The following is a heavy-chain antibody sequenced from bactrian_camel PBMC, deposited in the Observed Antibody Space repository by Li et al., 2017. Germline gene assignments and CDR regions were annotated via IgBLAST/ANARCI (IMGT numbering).Heavy chain of an antibody. V-gene: IGHV3S53*01. D-gene: IGHD2*01. Sequence: HVQLVESGGGSVQPGGSLRLSCVVSGYIFWDRCMGWFRQAPGKEREAVAAIYVARSGGGRRRYADRVKGRFTISQDNAETVSLQMNNLETEDTAMYYCAAEKFSCGPGGTRRLIVTARSYYGMEYRGKGTQVTV. J-gene: IGHJ7*01. CDR2: IYVARSGGGRR. CDR1: GYIFWDRC.